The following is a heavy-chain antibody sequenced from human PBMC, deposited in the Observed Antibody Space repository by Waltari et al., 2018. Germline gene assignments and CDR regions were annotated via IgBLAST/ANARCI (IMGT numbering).Heavy chain of an antibody. V-gene: IGHV1-2*06. CDR3: AIQKPGIAAAGAFDI. D-gene: IGHD6-13*01. CDR2: INPNSGGT. Sequence: QVQLVQSGAEVKKPGASVKVSCKASGYTFTGYYMHWVRQAPGQGLEWMGRINPNSGGTNYAQKFQGRVTMTRDTSISTAYMELSRLRSEDTAVYYCAIQKPGIAAAGAFDIWGQGTMVTVSS. CDR1: GYTFTGYY. J-gene: IGHJ3*02.